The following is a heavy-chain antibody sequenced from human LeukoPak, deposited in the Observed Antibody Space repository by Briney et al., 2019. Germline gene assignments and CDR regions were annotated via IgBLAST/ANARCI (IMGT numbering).Heavy chain of an antibody. V-gene: IGHV3-49*03. CDR2: IRSKAYGGTT. CDR1: GFTFGDYA. D-gene: IGHD6-13*01. CDR3: TSPTQDTYSSSWYCY. Sequence: HPGGFLRLSCTASGFTFGDYAMSWFRQAPGKGLEWVGFIRSKAYGGTTEYAASVKGRFTISRDDSKSIAYLQMNSLKTEDTAVYYCTSPTQDTYSSSWYCYWGQGTLVTVSS. J-gene: IGHJ4*02.